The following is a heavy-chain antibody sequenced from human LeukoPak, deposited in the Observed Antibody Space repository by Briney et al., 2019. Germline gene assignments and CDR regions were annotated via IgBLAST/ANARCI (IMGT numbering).Heavy chain of an antibody. J-gene: IGHJ5*02. CDR1: GGTFSSYA. V-gene: IGHV1-69*05. Sequence: SVKVSCKASGGTFSSYAISWVRQAPGQGLEWMGGIIPIFGTANYAQKFQGRVTMTRDTSITTAYMELTRLRSDDTAVYYCAKSAGFSFGYSGRLAPEKNWFDPWGQGTLVTVSS. CDR3: AKSAGFSFGYSGRLAPEKNWFDP. D-gene: IGHD5-18*01. CDR2: IIPIFGTA.